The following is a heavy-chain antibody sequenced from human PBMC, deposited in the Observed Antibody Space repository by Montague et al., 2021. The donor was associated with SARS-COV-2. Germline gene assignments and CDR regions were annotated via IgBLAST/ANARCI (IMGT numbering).Heavy chain of an antibody. D-gene: IGHD3-22*01. Sequence: SETLSLTCTVSGASMSGSYWGWVRQPPGKGPEWMGNIYSSGSTHYNPSLKSRVTLSVDTSKSQFSLRLTSVTAADTAVYYCVREGRSSAYAMDYWGQGTLVTVSS. V-gene: IGHV4-59*01. CDR3: VREGRSSAYAMDY. CDR2: IYSSGST. J-gene: IGHJ4*02. CDR1: GASMSGSY.